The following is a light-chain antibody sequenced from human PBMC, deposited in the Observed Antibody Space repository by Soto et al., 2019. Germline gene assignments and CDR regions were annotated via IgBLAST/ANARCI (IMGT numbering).Light chain of an antibody. V-gene: IGKV3-20*01. CDR2: GAS. J-gene: IGKJ4*01. Sequence: EIVLTQSPGTLSVSPGERATLSCRASQSVSSSYLAWYQPKPGQAPRQLIYGASSSATGTPDMFSGSGSGTAFTLTIPTLEPEEFAVYYCQHYRTSFGGGTRVEIK. CDR1: QSVSSSY. CDR3: QHYRTS.